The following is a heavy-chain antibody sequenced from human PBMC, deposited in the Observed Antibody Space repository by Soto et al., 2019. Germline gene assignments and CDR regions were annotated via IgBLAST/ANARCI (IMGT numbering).Heavy chain of an antibody. Sequence: ASVKVSSKTSGYTFISTGISWLRQAPGQGLEWMGWINPYNGNTNYAQKFQGRVTMTTDTSTSTAYMELSSLRSDDTATYYCAREASAAGTFREDGADIWGQGTMVTASS. D-gene: IGHD6-13*01. J-gene: IGHJ3*02. CDR3: AREASAAGTFREDGADI. V-gene: IGHV1-18*01. CDR1: GYTFISTG. CDR2: INPYNGNT.